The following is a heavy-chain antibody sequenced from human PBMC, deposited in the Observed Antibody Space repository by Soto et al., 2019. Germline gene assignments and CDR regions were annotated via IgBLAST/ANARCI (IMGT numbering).Heavy chain of an antibody. CDR1: GFTFSSYW. CDR3: ARYGDFWSGFESQNYYGMDV. CDR2: SDGSST. D-gene: IGHD3-3*01. V-gene: IGHV3-74*01. J-gene: IGHJ6*02. Sequence: GGSLRLSCAASGFTFSSYWMHWVRQAPGKGLVWVSRSDGSSTSYADSVKGRFTISRDNAKNTLYLQMNSLRAEDTAVYYCARYGDFWSGFESQNYYGMDVWGQGTTVTVSS.